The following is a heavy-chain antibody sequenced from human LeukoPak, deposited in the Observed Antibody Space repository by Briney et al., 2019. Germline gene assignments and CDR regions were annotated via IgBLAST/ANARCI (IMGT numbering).Heavy chain of an antibody. CDR3: AAVDSSSSAYQLDY. D-gene: IGHD6-6*01. J-gene: IGHJ4*02. V-gene: IGHV1-18*01. Sequence: GASVKVSCKASGYTFTSYGISWVRQAPGQGLEWMGWISAYNGNTNYAQKLQGRVTMTTDTSTSTAYMELSSLRSEDTAVYYCAAVDSSSSAYQLDYWGQGTLVTVSS. CDR2: ISAYNGNT. CDR1: GYTFTSYG.